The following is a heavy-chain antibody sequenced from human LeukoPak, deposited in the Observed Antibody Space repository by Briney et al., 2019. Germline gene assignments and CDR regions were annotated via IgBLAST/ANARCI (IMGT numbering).Heavy chain of an antibody. J-gene: IGHJ4*02. D-gene: IGHD3-10*01. CDR2: IYYRGRT. CDR1: GGFISSSSYY. Sequence: SETLSLTCSVSGGFISSSSYYWGWIRQPPGKGLEWIGSIYYRGRTFYNPSLKSRVTISVDTSKNQFSLKLSSVTAADTAVYYCARGRVRGVMILTALVDYWGQGTLVTVSS. CDR3: ARGRVRGVMILTALVDY. V-gene: IGHV4-39*02.